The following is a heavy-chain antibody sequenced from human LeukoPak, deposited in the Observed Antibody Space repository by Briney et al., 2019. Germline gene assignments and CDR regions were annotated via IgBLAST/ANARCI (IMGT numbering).Heavy chain of an antibody. V-gene: IGHV1-2*02. CDR2: INPNSGGT. J-gene: IGHJ5*02. Sequence: ASVRVSCKASQYTFTAYYIHWVRQAPGHGLEWMGWINPNSGGTNYAQKFQGRVTMTRDTSISTAYLELSRLRSDDTAVFYCARESGYSYGYVGWFDPWGQGTLVTVSS. D-gene: IGHD5-18*01. CDR1: QYTFTAYY. CDR3: ARESGYSYGYVGWFDP.